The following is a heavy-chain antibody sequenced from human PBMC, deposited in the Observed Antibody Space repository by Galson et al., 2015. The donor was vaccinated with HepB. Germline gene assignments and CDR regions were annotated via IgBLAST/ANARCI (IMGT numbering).Heavy chain of an antibody. CDR3: AKLGNAFFEY. CDR1: GLSISASGEG. Sequence: PALVKPTQTLTLTCSLSGLSISASGEGVGWIRQSPGKALEWLSLIYWDDTKRYRPSLKRRLTITKDTSRNQVVLTMTNMDPVDTATYFCAKLGNAFFEYWGQGTPVTVSS. V-gene: IGHV2-5*02. CDR2: IYWDDTK. D-gene: IGHD4-23*01. J-gene: IGHJ4*02.